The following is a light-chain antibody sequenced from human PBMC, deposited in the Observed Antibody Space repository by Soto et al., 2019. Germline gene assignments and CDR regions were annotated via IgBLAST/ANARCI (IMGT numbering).Light chain of an antibody. V-gene: IGKV1-5*03. CDR2: KAS. J-gene: IGKJ1*01. CDR1: QTISSW. Sequence: DIQMTQSRSTLSGSVGDRVTITCRASQTISSWLAWYQQKPGKAPKLLIYKASTLKSGVPSRFSGSGSGTEFTLTISSLQPDDFATYYCQHYNSYSEAFCQGTKVDIK. CDR3: QHYNSYSEA.